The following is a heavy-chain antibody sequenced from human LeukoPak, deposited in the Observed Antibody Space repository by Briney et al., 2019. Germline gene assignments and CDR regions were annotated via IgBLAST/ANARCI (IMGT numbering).Heavy chain of an antibody. CDR2: IYYSGST. D-gene: IGHD1-1*01. V-gene: IGHV4-30-4*01. Sequence: PSQTLSLTCTVSGGSISSGDYYWSWIRQPPGKGLEWIGYIYYSGSTYYNPSLKSRVTISVDTSKNQFSLKLSSVTAADTAVYYCASWNPRGYYYGMDVWGQGTTVTVSS. CDR1: GGSISSGDYY. CDR3: ASWNPRGYYYGMDV. J-gene: IGHJ6*02.